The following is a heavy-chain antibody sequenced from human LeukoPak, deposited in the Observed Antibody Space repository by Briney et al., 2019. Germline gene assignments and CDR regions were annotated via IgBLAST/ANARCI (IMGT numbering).Heavy chain of an antibody. J-gene: IGHJ2*01. D-gene: IGHD3-22*01. CDR1: GGSFSGYY. CDR3: ARVFRTYYDPRGGYFDL. V-gene: IGHV4-34*01. CDR2: INHSRST. Sequence: SETLSLTCAVYGGSFSGYYWSWIRQPPGKGLQWIGEINHSRSTNYNPSLKSRVTISLDTSKNQFSLKLSSVIAADTAVYSCARVFRTYYDPRGGYFDLWGRGTLVTVSS.